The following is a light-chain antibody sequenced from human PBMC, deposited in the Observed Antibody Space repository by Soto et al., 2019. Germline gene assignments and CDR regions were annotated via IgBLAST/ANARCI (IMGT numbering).Light chain of an antibody. V-gene: IGKV3D-15*01. Sequence: EIVMTQSPDTLSVSPGEGATLSCRVSQSIRSNLAWYQQKPGQAPRLLIYGASRRATGIPDRFSGSGSGTDFTLTISRLEPEDFAVYYCQQYDNSLWTFGQGTKVDIK. CDR1: QSIRSN. CDR3: QQYDNSLWT. CDR2: GAS. J-gene: IGKJ1*01.